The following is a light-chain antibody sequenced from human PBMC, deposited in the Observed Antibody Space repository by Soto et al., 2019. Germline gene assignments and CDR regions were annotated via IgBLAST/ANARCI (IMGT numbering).Light chain of an antibody. J-gene: IGLJ1*01. Sequence: QSVLTQPPSASGSPGQSVTISCTGTSSDVGGYTYVSWYQQHPGKAPKLMIYEVSKRPSGVPDRFSGSKSGNTASLTVSGLQAGDEADYYCSSYAGITPYVFGTGTKVTVL. CDR2: EVS. CDR3: SSYAGITPYV. CDR1: SSDVGGYTY. V-gene: IGLV2-8*01.